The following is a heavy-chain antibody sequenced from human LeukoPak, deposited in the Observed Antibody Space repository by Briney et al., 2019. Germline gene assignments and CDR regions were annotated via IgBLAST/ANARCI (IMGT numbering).Heavy chain of an antibody. J-gene: IGHJ4*02. CDR3: AASPESIAVAG. CDR1: GFPFSSYP. CDR2: ISGSGGST. V-gene: IGHV3-23*01. Sequence: GGPLRLPCAASGFPFSSYPMRWVRHARGKALEGVSAISGSGGSTYYADSVKGRFTISRDNSKNTLYLQMNSLRAEDTAVYYCAASPESIAVAGWGQGTLATVSS. D-gene: IGHD6-19*01.